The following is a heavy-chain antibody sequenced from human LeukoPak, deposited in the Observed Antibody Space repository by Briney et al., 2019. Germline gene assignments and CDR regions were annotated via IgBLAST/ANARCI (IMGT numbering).Heavy chain of an antibody. V-gene: IGHV4-4*07. Sequence: SETLSLTCTASGGSISSYYWSWIRQPAGKGLEWIWRIYTSGSTNYNPSLKSRVTMSVDTSKNQFSLKLSSVTAADTAVYYCARGGAGYCSGGSCYVDYWGQGTLVTVSS. D-gene: IGHD2-15*01. CDR3: ARGGAGYCSGGSCYVDY. CDR1: GGSISSYY. J-gene: IGHJ4*02. CDR2: IYTSGST.